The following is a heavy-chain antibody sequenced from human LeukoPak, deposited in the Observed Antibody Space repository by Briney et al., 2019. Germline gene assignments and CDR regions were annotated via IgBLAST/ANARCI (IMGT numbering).Heavy chain of an antibody. J-gene: IGHJ4*02. CDR2: IKQDGSEK. CDR1: GFTFSGYT. CDR3: ARSPANWNDVNYFDY. V-gene: IGHV3-7*01. Sequence: PGGSLRLSCAASGFTFSGYTMSWVRQAPGKGLEWVANIKQDGSEKYYVDSVKGRFTISRDNAKNSLYLQMNSLRAEDTAVYYCARSPANWNDVNYFDYWGQGTLVTVSS. D-gene: IGHD1-1*01.